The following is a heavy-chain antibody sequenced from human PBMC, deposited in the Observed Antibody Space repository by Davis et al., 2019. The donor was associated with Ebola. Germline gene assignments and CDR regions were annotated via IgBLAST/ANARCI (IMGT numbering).Heavy chain of an antibody. CDR3: ARSVVGTGFDP. J-gene: IGHJ5*02. CDR1: GYTFTSYY. Sequence: AASVKVSCKASGYTFTSYYMHWVRQAPGQGLEWMGIINPSGCSTSYAQKFQGRVTMTRDTSTSTVYMELSSLRSEDTAVYYCARSVVGTGFDPWGQGTLVTVSS. V-gene: IGHV1-46*01. D-gene: IGHD2-15*01. CDR2: INPSGCST.